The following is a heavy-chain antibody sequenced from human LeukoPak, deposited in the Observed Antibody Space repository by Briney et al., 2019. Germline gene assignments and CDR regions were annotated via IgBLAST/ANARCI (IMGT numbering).Heavy chain of an antibody. Sequence: ASVKVSCKASGYTFTGYYMHWVRQAPGQGLEWMGWINPNSGGTNYAQKFQGRVTMTRDTSISTAYMELSRLRSDDTAVYYCARDRGYCSSTSCNWFDPWGQGTLVTASS. D-gene: IGHD2-2*01. J-gene: IGHJ5*02. V-gene: IGHV1-2*02. CDR1: GYTFTGYY. CDR2: INPNSGGT. CDR3: ARDRGYCSSTSCNWFDP.